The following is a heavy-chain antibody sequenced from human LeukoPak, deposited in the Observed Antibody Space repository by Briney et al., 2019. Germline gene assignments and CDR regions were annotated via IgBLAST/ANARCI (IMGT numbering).Heavy chain of an antibody. CDR2: INRDGSST. D-gene: IGHD5-18*01. Sequence: GGSLRLSCAASGIIFRNYWMHWVRQAPGKGLVWVSRINRDGSSTSYADSVKGRFTISRDNAKNTLYLQMNSLRAEDTAVYYCARGGGYSYGSFDYWGQGTLVTVSS. J-gene: IGHJ4*02. CDR3: ARGGGYSYGSFDY. CDR1: GIIFRNYW. V-gene: IGHV3-74*01.